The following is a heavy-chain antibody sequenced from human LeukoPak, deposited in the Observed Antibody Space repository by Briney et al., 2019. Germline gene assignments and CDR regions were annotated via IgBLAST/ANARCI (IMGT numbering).Heavy chain of an antibody. J-gene: IGHJ6*02. CDR2: VSDSGGDT. CDR3: AKHTRYFDWLPRGFNYYGMDV. V-gene: IGHV3-23*01. Sequence: GGSLRLSCAASGFTFSSYGMNWVRQAPGKGLEWIAGVSDSGGDTYYADSVKGRFTISRDNSKNTLYLQMNSLRAEDTAVYYCAKHTRYFDWLPRGFNYYGMDVWGQGTTVTVSS. D-gene: IGHD3-9*01. CDR1: GFTFSSYG.